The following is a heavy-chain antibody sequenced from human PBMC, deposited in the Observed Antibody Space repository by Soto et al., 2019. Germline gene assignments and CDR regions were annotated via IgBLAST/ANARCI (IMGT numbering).Heavy chain of an antibody. Sequence: PGGSLRLSCAASGFTFDDYGMSWVRQAPGKGLEWVSGINWNGGSTGYADSVKGRFTISRDNAKNSLYLQMNSLRAEDTALYYCARDPPKDYDISYDAFDIWGQGTMVTVSS. D-gene: IGHD3-9*01. V-gene: IGHV3-20*04. CDR2: INWNGGST. CDR1: GFTFDDYG. J-gene: IGHJ3*02. CDR3: ARDPPKDYDISYDAFDI.